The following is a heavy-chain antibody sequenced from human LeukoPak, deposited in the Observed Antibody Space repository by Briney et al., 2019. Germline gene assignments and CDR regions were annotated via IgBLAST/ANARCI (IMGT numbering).Heavy chain of an antibody. J-gene: IGHJ4*02. CDR1: GFTFYDHA. CDR3: AKAHGSGSYGFYFDY. D-gene: IGHD3-10*01. Sequence: GGSLRLSCAASGFTFYDHAMHWVRQAPGKGLEWVSGISWNSGSIGYADSVKGRFIISRDNAKNSLYLQMNSLRAEDMALYYCAKAHGSGSYGFYFDYWGQGTLVTVSS. V-gene: IGHV3-9*03. CDR2: ISWNSGSI.